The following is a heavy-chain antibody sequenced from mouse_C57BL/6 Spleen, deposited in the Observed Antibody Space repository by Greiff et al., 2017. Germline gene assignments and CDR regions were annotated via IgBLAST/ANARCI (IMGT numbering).Heavy chain of an antibody. CDR2: SYPGSGST. CDR1: GYTFTSYW. CDR3: ARTTMVPAAY. V-gene: IGHV1-55*01. D-gene: IGHD2-1*01. J-gene: IGHJ3*01. Sequence: QVQLQQPGAELVKPGASVKMSCKASGYTFTSYWITWVKQRPGQGLEWIGGSYPGSGSTNYNEKFKSKATLTVDTSSSTAYMQLSSLTSEDSAVYYCARTTMVPAAYWGQGTLVTVSA.